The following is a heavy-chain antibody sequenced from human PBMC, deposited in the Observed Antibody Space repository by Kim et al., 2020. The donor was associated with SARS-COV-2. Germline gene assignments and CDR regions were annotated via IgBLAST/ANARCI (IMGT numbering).Heavy chain of an antibody. CDR3: AVYCSSTSCYRENFDP. J-gene: IGHJ5*02. Sequence: SVKGRFTISRDNAKNSLYLQMNSLRAEDTALYYCAVYCSSTSCYRENFDPWGQGTLVTVSS. V-gene: IGHV3-9*01. D-gene: IGHD2-2*02.